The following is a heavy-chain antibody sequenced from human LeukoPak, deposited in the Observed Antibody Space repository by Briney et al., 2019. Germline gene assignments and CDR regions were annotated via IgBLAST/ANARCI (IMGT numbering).Heavy chain of an antibody. CDR3: ARAGIVIVPAEGD. CDR1: GYTFTAYY. CDR2: INPNNGDT. Sequence: ASVKVSCKASGYTFTAYYMHWVRQAPGQGLEWMGWINPNNGDTNFVQKFQGRVTMTRDTSISTIYMELSRLRSDDTAVYYCARAGIVIVPAEGDWGQGTLVTVSS. V-gene: IGHV1-2*02. D-gene: IGHD2-2*01. J-gene: IGHJ4*02.